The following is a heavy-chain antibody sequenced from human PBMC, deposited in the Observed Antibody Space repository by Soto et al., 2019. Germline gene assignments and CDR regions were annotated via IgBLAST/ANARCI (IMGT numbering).Heavy chain of an antibody. CDR3: ARGQAGAVAGTINYYYYYMDV. Sequence: SETLSLTCAVYGVSFSGYYWSWIRQPPGKGLEWIGEINHSGSTNYNPSLKSRVTISVDTSKNQFSLKLSSVTAADTAVYYCARGQAGAVAGTINYYYYYMDVWGKGTTVTVSS. D-gene: IGHD6-19*01. J-gene: IGHJ6*03. CDR2: INHSGST. CDR1: GVSFSGYY. V-gene: IGHV4-34*01.